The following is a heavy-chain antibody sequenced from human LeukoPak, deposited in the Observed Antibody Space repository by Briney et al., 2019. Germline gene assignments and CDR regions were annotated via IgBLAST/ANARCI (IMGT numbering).Heavy chain of an antibody. V-gene: IGHV3-23*01. D-gene: IGHD1-20*01. Sequence: GGSLRLSCAASGFTFSSHAMSWVRQAPGKGLEWVSAISGSGGSTYYADSVKGRFTISRDNSKNTLYLQMNSLRAEDTAVYYCADDNWNDVRSGYWGQGTLVTVSS. CDR1: GFTFSSHA. CDR3: ADDNWNDVRSGY. J-gene: IGHJ4*02. CDR2: ISGSGGST.